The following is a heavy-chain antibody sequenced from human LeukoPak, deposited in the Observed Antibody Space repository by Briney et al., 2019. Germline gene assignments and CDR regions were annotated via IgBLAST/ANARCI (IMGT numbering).Heavy chain of an antibody. CDR2: ISSGSSFM. J-gene: IGHJ4*02. CDR3: ARWNTTLGNSYFDC. CDR1: GFTFSSYS. V-gene: IGHV3-21*01. Sequence: GGSLRLSCAASGFTFSSYSTNWVRQAPGKRLEWVSSISSGSSFMYYADSVKGRFTISRDNAKNSLYLQMNSLRAEDTAVYYCARWNTTLGNSYFDCWGQGTLVTVSS. D-gene: IGHD1-1*01.